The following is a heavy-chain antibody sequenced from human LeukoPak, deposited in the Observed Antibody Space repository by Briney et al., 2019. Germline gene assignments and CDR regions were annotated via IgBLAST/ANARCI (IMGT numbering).Heavy chain of an antibody. D-gene: IGHD2-21*02. CDR3: TRVSPPRDSRYYFDY. V-gene: IGHV1-18*04. Sequence: GASVKVSCKASGFTFINYGFTWVRQAPGQGPEWMGWISGYNGRTDYAQKFQDRVHMTTDTSTSTVYMELRSLTSDDTAVYYCTRVSPPRDSRYYFDYWGQGTLVTVSS. CDR2: ISGYNGRT. J-gene: IGHJ4*02. CDR1: GFTFINYG.